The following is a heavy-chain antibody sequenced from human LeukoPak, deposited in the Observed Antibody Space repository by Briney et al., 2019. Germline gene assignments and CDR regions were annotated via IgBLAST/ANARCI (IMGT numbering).Heavy chain of an antibody. CDR3: ASPSEGCTNGVCYPGHYYYGMDV. J-gene: IGHJ6*02. V-gene: IGHV1-69*01. CDR2: IIPIFGTA. CDR1: RGTFSSYA. Sequence: ASVKVSCKASRGTFSSYAISWVRQAPGQGLEWMGGIIPIFGTANYAQKFQGRVTITADESTSTACMELSSLRSEDTAVYYCASPSEGCTNGVCYPGHYYYGMDVWGQGTTVTVSS. D-gene: IGHD2-8*01.